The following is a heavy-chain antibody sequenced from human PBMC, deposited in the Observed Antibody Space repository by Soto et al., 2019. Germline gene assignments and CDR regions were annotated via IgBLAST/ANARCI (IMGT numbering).Heavy chain of an antibody. J-gene: IGHJ4*02. CDR3: ARDLGGYGDYVPFDY. CDR2: ISAYNGNT. D-gene: IGHD4-17*01. Sequence: ASVKVSCKASGYTFTSYGISWVRQAPGQGLEWMGWISAYNGNTNYAQKLQGRVTMTTDTSTSTAYMELRSLRSDDTAVYYCARDLGGYGDYVPFDYWGQGTLVTVSS. CDR1: GYTFTSYG. V-gene: IGHV1-18*01.